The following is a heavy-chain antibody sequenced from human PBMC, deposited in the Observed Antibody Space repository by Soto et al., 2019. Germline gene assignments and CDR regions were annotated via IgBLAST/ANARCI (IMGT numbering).Heavy chain of an antibody. CDR1: GFTFSSYA. Sequence: QVQLVESGGGVVQPGRSLRLSCAASGFTFSSYAMHWVRQAPGKGLEWVAVISYDGSNKYYADSVKGRFTISRDNSKNTLYLQMNSLRAEDTAVYYCARGSDGDYDISYFDYWGQGTLVTVSS. J-gene: IGHJ4*02. V-gene: IGHV3-30-3*01. CDR3: ARGSDGDYDISYFDY. CDR2: ISYDGSNK. D-gene: IGHD4-17*01.